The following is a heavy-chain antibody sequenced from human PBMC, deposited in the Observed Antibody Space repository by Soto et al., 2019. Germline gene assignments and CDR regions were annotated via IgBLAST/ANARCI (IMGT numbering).Heavy chain of an antibody. Sequence: EVQLLESGGGVVQPGGSLRLSCEGSGFTFSSYALNWVRQAPGKGLEWVSAITGTGSTTYYADSVKGRFTISRDNSKDTMYLQMSSLRAEDTAVYYCAKNVWGGYFDKTYYFDYWGQGSLVTVSS. CDR2: ITGTGSTT. V-gene: IGHV3-23*01. CDR1: GFTFSSYA. CDR3: AKNVWGGYFDKTYYFDY. D-gene: IGHD3-22*01. J-gene: IGHJ4*02.